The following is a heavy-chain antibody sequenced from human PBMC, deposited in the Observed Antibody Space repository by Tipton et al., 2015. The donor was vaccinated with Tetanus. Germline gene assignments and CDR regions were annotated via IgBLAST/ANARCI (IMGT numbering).Heavy chain of an antibody. V-gene: IGHV4-34*01. J-gene: IGHJ5*01. CDR2: FNHRGGT. CDR3: ASLPKHWLAPRGAP. Sequence: GLVKPSETLSLTCGVSGGSFSGNYWSWIRQTPGKGLEWIGEFNHRGGTMYNPSLKSRVTISGDTSNNQFSLNLTSVTAADTAVYYCASLPKHWLAPRGAPWGQGTLVTVSS. D-gene: IGHD6-19*01. CDR1: GGSFSGNY.